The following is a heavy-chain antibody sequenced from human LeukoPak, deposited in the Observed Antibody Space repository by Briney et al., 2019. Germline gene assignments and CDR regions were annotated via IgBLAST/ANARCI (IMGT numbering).Heavy chain of an antibody. CDR3: ARDFGSRGSGTLYYFDY. CDR1: GFTFSSYA. CDR2: ISGSGGST. J-gene: IGHJ4*02. V-gene: IGHV3-23*01. D-gene: IGHD3-10*01. Sequence: GGSLRLSCAASGFTFSSYAMSWVRQAPGKGLEWVSAISGSGGSTYYADSVKGRFTISRDNSKNTLYLQMDSLRDEDTAVYYCARDFGSRGSGTLYYFDYWGQGTLVTVSS.